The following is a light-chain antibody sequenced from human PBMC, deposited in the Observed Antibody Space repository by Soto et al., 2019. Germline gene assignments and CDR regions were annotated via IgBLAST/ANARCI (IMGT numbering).Light chain of an antibody. CDR2: GAS. CDR3: QQYGSSPA. J-gene: IGKJ4*01. Sequence: EIVLTQSPGTLSLSPGERATLSCRASQSVSSSYLAWYQQKPGQAPRLLIYGASSRATGIPDRFSGSGSGTDFTLNISRLDPEDFAVYYCQQYGSSPAFGGGTKVEIK. CDR1: QSVSSSY. V-gene: IGKV3-20*01.